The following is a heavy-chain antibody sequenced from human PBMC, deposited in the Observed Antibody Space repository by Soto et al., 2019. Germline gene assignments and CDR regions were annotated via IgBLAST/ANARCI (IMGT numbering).Heavy chain of an antibody. D-gene: IGHD5-12*01. J-gene: IGHJ4*02. CDR1: GYIFTSFD. Sequence: QVQLVQSGAEVKKPGASVKVSCKTSGYIFTSFDINWVRQATGQGLEWMGWMNPNSGNTNYAQKFQGRVIMTRNTSISTAYMELSSLRSEDTAVYYCARAFGGYDSSHYWGQGTLVTVSS. CDR2: MNPNSGNT. V-gene: IGHV1-8*01. CDR3: ARAFGGYDSSHY.